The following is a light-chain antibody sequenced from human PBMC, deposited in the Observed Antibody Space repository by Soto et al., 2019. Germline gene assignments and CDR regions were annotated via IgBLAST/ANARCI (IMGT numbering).Light chain of an antibody. V-gene: IGLV3-21*04. Sequence: SYELTQPPSGSVAPGKTARITCGGNNIGSKSVPWYQQKPRQAPVLVIYYGSDRPSGIPERFSGSNTGNTATLTISRFDAGDEADYYCQVWDSSSALVVFGGGTKPTVL. J-gene: IGLJ3*02. CDR3: QVWDSSSALVV. CDR1: NIGSKS. CDR2: YGS.